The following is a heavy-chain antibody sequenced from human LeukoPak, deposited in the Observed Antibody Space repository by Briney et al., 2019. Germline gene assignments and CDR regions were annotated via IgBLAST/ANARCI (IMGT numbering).Heavy chain of an antibody. Sequence: GGSLRLSCATSGFTFSSYGMSWVRQAPGKRLEWVSSISGSGGSTYYADSVKGRFTISRDNSKSTLYLQLNSLRAEDTAVYYCAKARGTDYGDYVIFDYWGQGTLVTVSS. CDR1: GFTFSSYG. J-gene: IGHJ4*02. CDR2: ISGSGGST. CDR3: AKARGTDYGDYVIFDY. V-gene: IGHV3-23*01. D-gene: IGHD4-17*01.